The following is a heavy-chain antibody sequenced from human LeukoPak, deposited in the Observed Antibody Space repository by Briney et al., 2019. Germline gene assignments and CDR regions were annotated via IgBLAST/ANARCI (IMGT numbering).Heavy chain of an antibody. CDR3: ASLTDYDSSGYYYGGFDY. V-gene: IGHV4-30-2*01. Sequence: SQTLSLTCAVSGGSISSGGYSWSWIRQPPGKGLEWIGYIYHSGSTYYNPSLKSRVTISVDRSKNQFSLKPSSVTAADTAVYYCASLTDYDSSGYYYGGFDYWGQGTLVTVSS. CDR2: IYHSGST. CDR1: GGSISSGGYS. J-gene: IGHJ4*02. D-gene: IGHD3-22*01.